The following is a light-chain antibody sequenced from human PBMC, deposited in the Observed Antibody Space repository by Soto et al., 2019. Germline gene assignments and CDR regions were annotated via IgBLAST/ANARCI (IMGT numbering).Light chain of an antibody. CDR1: SSSIGAGYE. J-gene: IGLJ1*01. Sequence: VLTPPPAVSGATGQRVTISCSGTSSSIGAGYEVHWYHQLQGTAPKLVVSGNGNRPSGDPVRLSVSKSGTSASLAITGLQAEDEGHYYCQSYDKRLTAYVFGTGTKVTV. V-gene: IGLV1-40*01. CDR3: QSYDKRLTAYV. CDR2: GNG.